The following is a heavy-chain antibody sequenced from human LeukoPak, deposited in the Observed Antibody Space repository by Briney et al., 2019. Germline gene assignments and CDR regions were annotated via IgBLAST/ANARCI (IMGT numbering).Heavy chain of an antibody. Sequence: GASLRLSCAGSGFTFSNYAMSWVRQAPGKGLEWVSSLSRSGATFYADSVKGRFTISRDVSTNTLYPQMDSLRAEDTALYYCEMILVGDTNGPLDIWGQGTMVTVSS. J-gene: IGHJ3*02. D-gene: IGHD2-8*01. CDR3: EMILVGDTNGPLDI. V-gene: IGHV3-23*01. CDR1: GFTFSNYA. CDR2: LSRSGAT.